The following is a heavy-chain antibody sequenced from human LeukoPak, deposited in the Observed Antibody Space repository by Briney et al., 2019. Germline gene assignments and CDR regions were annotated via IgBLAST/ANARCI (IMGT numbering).Heavy chain of an antibody. CDR3: AKGRVGGWNGGDC. D-gene: IGHD1-1*01. Sequence: GGSLRLSCAASGFTFSSYAMSWVRQAPGKGLEWVSAITGGGGSTTYYADSVKGRFTISADNSKNTLYLQMHSLRAEDTAIYYCAKGRVGGWNGGDCWGQGTLVTVSS. V-gene: IGHV3-23*01. CDR2: ITGGGGSTT. J-gene: IGHJ4*02. CDR1: GFTFSSYA.